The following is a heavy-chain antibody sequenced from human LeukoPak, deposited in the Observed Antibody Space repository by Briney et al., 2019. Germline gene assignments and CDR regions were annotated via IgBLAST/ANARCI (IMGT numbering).Heavy chain of an antibody. CDR1: GFTFSSYW. CDR3: ARDVEWLFELGD. V-gene: IGHV3-74*01. J-gene: IGHJ4*02. D-gene: IGHD3-3*01. CDR2: INSDGSST. Sequence: GGSLRLSCAASGFTFSSYWMHWVRQAPGKGLVRVSRINSDGSSTSYADSVKGRFTISRDNAKNTLYLQMNSLRAEDTAVYYCARDVEWLFELGDWGQGTLVTVSS.